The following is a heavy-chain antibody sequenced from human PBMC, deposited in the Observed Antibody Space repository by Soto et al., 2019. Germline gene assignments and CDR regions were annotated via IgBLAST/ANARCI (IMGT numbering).Heavy chain of an antibody. D-gene: IGHD3-10*01. CDR3: AREGYYYGSGSYDKWVGYYYSMDV. CDR2: ISYDGSNK. J-gene: IGHJ6*02. CDR1: GFTFSSYG. Sequence: PGGSLRLSCAASGFTFSSYGMHWVRQAPGKGLEWVAVISYDGSNKYYADSVEGRFTISRDNSKNTLYLQMNSLRAEDTAVYYCAREGYYYGSGSYDKWVGYYYSMDVWGQGTTVTVSS. V-gene: IGHV3-30*03.